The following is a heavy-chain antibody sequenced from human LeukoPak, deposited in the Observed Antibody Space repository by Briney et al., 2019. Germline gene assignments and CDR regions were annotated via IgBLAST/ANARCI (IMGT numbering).Heavy chain of an antibody. CDR1: GFTFSSYS. CDR3: ARELKTYYYDSSGFFDY. J-gene: IGHJ4*02. CDR2: ISSSSSYI. Sequence: GGSLRLSCAASGFTFSSYSMNWVRQAPGKGLEWVSSISSSSSYIYYADSVKGRFTISRDNAKNSLYLQMNGLRAEDTAVYYCARELKTYYYDSSGFFDYWGQGTLVTVSS. D-gene: IGHD3-22*01. V-gene: IGHV3-21*01.